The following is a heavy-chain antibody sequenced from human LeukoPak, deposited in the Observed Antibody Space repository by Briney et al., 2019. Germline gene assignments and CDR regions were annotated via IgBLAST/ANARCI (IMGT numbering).Heavy chain of an antibody. Sequence: PGGSLRLSCAASGFTFSSYAMHWVRQAPGKELEWVAVISYDGSNKYYADSVKGRFTISRDNSKDTLYLQMNSLRAEDTAVYYCARASGESNDFDYWGQGTLVTVSS. D-gene: IGHD3-10*01. CDR2: ISYDGSNK. CDR1: GFTFSSYA. CDR3: ARASGESNDFDY. J-gene: IGHJ4*02. V-gene: IGHV3-30-3*01.